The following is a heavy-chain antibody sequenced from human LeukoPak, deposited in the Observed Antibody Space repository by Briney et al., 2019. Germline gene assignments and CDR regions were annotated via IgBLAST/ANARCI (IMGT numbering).Heavy chain of an antibody. V-gene: IGHV4-4*09. CDR3: ARVRVSSGSHPWYFDY. J-gene: IGHJ4*02. CDR1: GGSISSYY. D-gene: IGHD3-22*01. Sequence: SETLSLTCTVSGGSISSYYWSWIRQPPGKGLEWIGYIYTSGSTNYNPSLKSRVIISVDTSKNQFSLKLSSVTAADTAVYYCARVRVSSGSHPWYFDYWGQGTLVTVSS. CDR2: IYTSGST.